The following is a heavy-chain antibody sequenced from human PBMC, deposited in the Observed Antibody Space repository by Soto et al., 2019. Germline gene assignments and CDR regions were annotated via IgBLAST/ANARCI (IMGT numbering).Heavy chain of an antibody. D-gene: IGHD2-2*02. V-gene: IGHV3-21*01. J-gene: IGHJ6*02. CDR2: ISSRSDI. CDR1: GFTFSTHS. CDR3: AREYTAWPLAYGLDV. Sequence: PGGSLRLSCVVSGFTFSTHSINWVRQAPGKGLEWVSSISSRSDIYYADSVKGRFTISRDNAKNSVSLQMNSLRAEDTAVYYCAREYTAWPLAYGLDVWGQGTTVTVSS.